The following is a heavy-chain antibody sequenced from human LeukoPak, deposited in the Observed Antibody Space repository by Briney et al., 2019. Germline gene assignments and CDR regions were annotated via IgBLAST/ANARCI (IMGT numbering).Heavy chain of an antibody. CDR1: GGSISSGDYY. D-gene: IGHD3-9*01. V-gene: IGHV4-30-4*08. Sequence: SQTLSLTCTVSGGSISSGDYYWSWIRQPPGKGLEWIGEINHSGSTNYNPSLKSRVTISVDTSKNQFSLKLSSVTAADTAVYYCAGARSVLRYFDWLSHNHQPLDYWGQGTLVTVSS. J-gene: IGHJ4*02. CDR2: INHSGST. CDR3: AGARSVLRYFDWLSHNHQPLDY.